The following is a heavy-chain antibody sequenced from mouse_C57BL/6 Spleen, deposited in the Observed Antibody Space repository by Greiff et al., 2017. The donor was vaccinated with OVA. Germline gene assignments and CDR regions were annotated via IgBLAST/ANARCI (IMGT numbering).Heavy chain of an antibody. J-gene: IGHJ1*03. Sequence: VKLQQSGPGLVQPSQSLSITCTVSGFSLTSYCVHWVRQSPGKGLEWLGVIWRGGSTDYNAAFMSRLSITKDNSTSQVFCKMNSLQDDDTAIYYCAKNYHYYGSSSQDWYFDVWGTGTTVTVSS. CDR3: AKNYHYYGSSSQDWYFDV. D-gene: IGHD1-1*01. V-gene: IGHV2-5*01. CDR2: IWRGGST. CDR1: GFSLTSYC.